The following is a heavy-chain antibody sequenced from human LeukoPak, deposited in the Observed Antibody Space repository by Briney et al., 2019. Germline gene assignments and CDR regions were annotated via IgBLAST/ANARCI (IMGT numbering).Heavy chain of an antibody. D-gene: IGHD3-10*01. CDR2: IYDSGST. CDR3: ACLTMADAFDI. CDR1: GGSISSYY. Sequence: SETLSLTCTVSGGSISSYYWSWIRQPPGKGLEWIGYIYDSGSTNYNPSLKSRVTISVDTSKNQFSLKLSSVTAADTAVYYCACLTMADAFDIWGQGTMVTVSS. J-gene: IGHJ3*02. V-gene: IGHV4-59*01.